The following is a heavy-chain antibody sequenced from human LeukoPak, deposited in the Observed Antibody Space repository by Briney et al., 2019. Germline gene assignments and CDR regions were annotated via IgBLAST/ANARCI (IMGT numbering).Heavy chain of an antibody. Sequence: GGSLRLSCAASGFTFDDYALHWVRQAPGKGLEWVSLFSGDGGSTYYADSVKGRFTISRDNSKNSLYLQMNSLRTEDTALYYCAKDRKGYSSGWRLFFDYWGQGALVTVSS. V-gene: IGHV3-43*02. CDR2: FSGDGGST. D-gene: IGHD6-19*01. CDR1: GFTFDDYA. CDR3: AKDRKGYSSGWRLFFDY. J-gene: IGHJ4*02.